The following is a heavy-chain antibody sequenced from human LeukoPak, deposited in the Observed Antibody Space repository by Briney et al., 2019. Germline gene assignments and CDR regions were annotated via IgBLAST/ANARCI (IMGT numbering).Heavy chain of an antibody. CDR3: ARGRWSTTTASYYFDS. D-gene: IGHD5/OR15-5a*01. J-gene: IGHJ4*02. V-gene: IGHV1-3*01. CDR2: INAGNGNI. Sequence: ASVKVSCKASGYIFTDYAINWVRQAPGERLEWMGWINAGNGNIKYSQKFQGRVTITRDRSASTAYMELNSLRSEDTAVYYCARGRWSTTTASYYFDSWGQGSLVTVS. CDR1: GYIFTDYA.